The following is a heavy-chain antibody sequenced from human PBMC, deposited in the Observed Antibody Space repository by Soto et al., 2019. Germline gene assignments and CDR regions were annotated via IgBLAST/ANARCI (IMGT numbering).Heavy chain of an antibody. J-gene: IGHJ4*02. CDR3: ASDPPAGGGYYYDSSGYYR. Sequence: ASVKVSCKASGYTFTSYGISWVRQAPGQGLEWMGWISAYNGNTNYAQKLQGRVTMTTDTSTSTAYLELRSLRSDDTAVYYCASDPPAGGGYYYDSSGYYRWGQETLVRVSS. V-gene: IGHV1-18*04. CDR1: GYTFTSYG. D-gene: IGHD3-22*01. CDR2: ISAYNGNT.